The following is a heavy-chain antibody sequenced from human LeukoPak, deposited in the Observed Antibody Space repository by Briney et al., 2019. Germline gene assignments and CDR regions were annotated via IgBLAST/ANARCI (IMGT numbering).Heavy chain of an antibody. V-gene: IGHV4-4*02. D-gene: IGHD3-3*01. Sequence: SETLSLTCAVSGGSISSSNWWSWVRQPPGKGLEWIGEIYHSGSTNYNPSLKSRVTISVDTSKNQFSLKLSSVTAADTAVYYCARAAGAYYDFWSGYPPYNWFDPWGQGTLVTVSS. CDR3: ARAAGAYYDFWSGYPPYNWFDP. CDR1: GGSISSSNW. CDR2: IYHSGST. J-gene: IGHJ5*02.